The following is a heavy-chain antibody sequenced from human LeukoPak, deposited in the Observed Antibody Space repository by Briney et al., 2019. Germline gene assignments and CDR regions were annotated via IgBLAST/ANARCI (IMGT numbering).Heavy chain of an antibody. CDR2: FDPEDGET. D-gene: IGHD2-2*01. J-gene: IGHJ4*02. CDR1: GYTLTELS. V-gene: IGHV1-24*01. CDR3: AIGMAGYAVPAASYYFDY. Sequence: ASVKVSCKVSGYTLTELSMHWVRQAPGKGLEWMGGFDPEDGETIYAQKFQGRVTMTEDTSTDTAYMELSSLRSEDTAVYYCAIGMAGYAVPAASYYFDYWGQGTLVTVSS.